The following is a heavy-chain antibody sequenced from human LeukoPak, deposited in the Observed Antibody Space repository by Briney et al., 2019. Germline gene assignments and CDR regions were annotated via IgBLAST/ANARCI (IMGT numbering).Heavy chain of an antibody. CDR2: ISSSSSYI. CDR3: ARDGDSSGYGDY. J-gene: IGHJ4*02. D-gene: IGHD3-22*01. Sequence: GGSLRLSCAASGFTFSSYGMHWVRQAPGKGLEWVSSISSSSSYIYYADSVKGRFTISRDNAKNSLYLQMNSLRAEDTAVYYCARDGDSSGYGDYWGQGTLVTVSS. CDR1: GFTFSSYG. V-gene: IGHV3-21*01.